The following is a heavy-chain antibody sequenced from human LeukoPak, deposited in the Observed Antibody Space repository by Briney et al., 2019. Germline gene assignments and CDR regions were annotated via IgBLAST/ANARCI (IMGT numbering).Heavy chain of an antibody. D-gene: IGHD5-18*01. Sequence: SETLSLTCAVYGGSFSGYYWSWIRQPPGKGLEWIGEINHSGSTNYNPSLKSRVTISVDTSKNQLSLKLSSVTAADTAVYYCARGRGYSYGLFWYFDYWGQGTLVTVSS. J-gene: IGHJ4*02. CDR3: ARGRGYSYGLFWYFDY. CDR1: GGSFSGYY. V-gene: IGHV4-34*01. CDR2: INHSGST.